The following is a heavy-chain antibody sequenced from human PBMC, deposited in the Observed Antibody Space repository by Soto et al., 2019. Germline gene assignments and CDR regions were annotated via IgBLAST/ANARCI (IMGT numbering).Heavy chain of an antibody. V-gene: IGHV4-34*01. CDR1: GGSFSGYY. Sequence: SETLSLTCSVYGGSFSGYYWSWIRQPPGKGLEWIGEINHSGSTNYNPSLKSRVTISVDTSKNQFSLKLSSVTAADTAVYYCARHIYYYDSSGYFPFDYWGQGTLVTVS. J-gene: IGHJ4*02. D-gene: IGHD3-22*01. CDR2: INHSGST. CDR3: ARHIYYYDSSGYFPFDY.